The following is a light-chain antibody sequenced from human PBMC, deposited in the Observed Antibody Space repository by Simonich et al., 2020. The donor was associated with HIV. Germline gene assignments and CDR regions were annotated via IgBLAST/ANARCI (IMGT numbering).Light chain of an antibody. V-gene: IGKV3-11*01. J-gene: IGKJ4*01. CDR1: QSVSSH. CDR2: DAS. Sequence: EIVLTQSPGTLSLSPGERATLSCRASQSVSSHLAWYQQKPGQAPRLLIYDASNRATGIPARFSGSGSGTDFTLTISSLEPEDFAVYYCQQRSNWLTFGGGTKVEIK. CDR3: QQRSNWLT.